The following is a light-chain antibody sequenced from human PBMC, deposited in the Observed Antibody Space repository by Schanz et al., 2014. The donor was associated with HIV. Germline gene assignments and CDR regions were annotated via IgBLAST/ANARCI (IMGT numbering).Light chain of an antibody. CDR2: DVR. V-gene: IGLV2-14*01. J-gene: IGLJ1*01. Sequence: QSALTQPASVSGSPGQSITISCTGTSSDVGAYNYVSWYQQRPGTAPKLIIFDVRNRPSGVSNRFSGSKSDTTASLTISGLQAEDEADYYCSSYTSSSTYVFGTGTKLTVL. CDR3: SSYTSSSTYV. CDR1: SSDVGAYNY.